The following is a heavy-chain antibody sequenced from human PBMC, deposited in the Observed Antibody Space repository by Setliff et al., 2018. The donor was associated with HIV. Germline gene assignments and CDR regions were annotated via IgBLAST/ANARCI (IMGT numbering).Heavy chain of an antibody. CDR2: IYYSGST. CDR3: ARNPCSGGSCPDAFDI. V-gene: IGHV4-59*01. D-gene: IGHD2-15*01. J-gene: IGHJ3*02. CDR1: GGSISSYY. Sequence: PSETLSLTCTLSGGSISSYYWSWIRQPPGKGLEWIGYIYYSGSTNYNPSLKSRVTISVDTSKNQFSLKLSSVTAADTAVYYCARNPCSGGSCPDAFDIWGQGTMVTVSS.